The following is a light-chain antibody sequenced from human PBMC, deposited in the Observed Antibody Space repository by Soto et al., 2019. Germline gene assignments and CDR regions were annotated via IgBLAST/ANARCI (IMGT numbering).Light chain of an antibody. V-gene: IGKV3D-15*01. CDR3: QQYKNWPLT. Sequence: EIVMTQSPATLSVSPGESATHSCRASQSVSSNLAWYQQKPGQTPRLLIHGASTRATRIPGRFSGSGSGTEFTLTISSLQSEDFAVYYCQQYKNWPLTFGGGTKVDIK. CDR2: GAS. CDR1: QSVSSN. J-gene: IGKJ4*01.